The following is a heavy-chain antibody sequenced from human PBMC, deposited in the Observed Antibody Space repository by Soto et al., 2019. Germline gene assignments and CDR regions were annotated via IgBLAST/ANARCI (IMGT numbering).Heavy chain of an antibody. D-gene: IGHD6-13*01. Sequence: GGSLRLSCAASGFTVSSNYMSWVRQAPGKGLEWVSVIYSGGSTYYADSVKGIFTISRDNSKNTLYLQMNSLRAEDTAVYYCARVAGAAGPFDYWGQGTLVTVSS. V-gene: IGHV3-66*01. CDR2: IYSGGST. CDR1: GFTVSSNY. CDR3: ARVAGAAGPFDY. J-gene: IGHJ4*02.